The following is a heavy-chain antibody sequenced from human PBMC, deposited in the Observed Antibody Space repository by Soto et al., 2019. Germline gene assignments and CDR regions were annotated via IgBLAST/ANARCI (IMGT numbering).Heavy chain of an antibody. CDR2: IWYDGSNK. CDR3: ARAVAVAGTDWFDP. D-gene: IGHD6-19*01. Sequence: QVQLVESGGGVVQPGRSLRLSCAASGFTFSSYGMHWVRQASGKGLEWVAVIWYDGSNKYYADSVKGRFTISRDNSKNTLYLQKNSLRAEDTAVYYCARAVAVAGTDWFDPWGHGTLCTVSS. J-gene: IGHJ5*02. V-gene: IGHV3-33*01. CDR1: GFTFSSYG.